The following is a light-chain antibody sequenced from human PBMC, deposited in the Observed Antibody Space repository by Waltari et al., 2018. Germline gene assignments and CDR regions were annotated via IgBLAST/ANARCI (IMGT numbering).Light chain of an antibody. CDR3: QHYVRLPAT. CDR2: GAS. V-gene: IGKV3-20*01. J-gene: IGKJ1*01. Sequence: IVLTQSPGTLSLSPGERATISCRASPSVGMALAWYQQKRGQAPRLLIYGASSRATGIPDRFSGSGSGTDFSLTISRLEPEDFAVYYCQHYVRLPATFGQGTDVEIK. CDR1: PSVGMA.